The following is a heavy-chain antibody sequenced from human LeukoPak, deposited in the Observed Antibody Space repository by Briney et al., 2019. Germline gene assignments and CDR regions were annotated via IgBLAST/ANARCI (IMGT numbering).Heavy chain of an antibody. CDR2: MNAESGHT. CDR3: ARDPGSSSWYYFDY. D-gene: IGHD6-13*01. Sequence: GASVKVSCKASGYTFTSYHIDWVRQAPGQGPEWMGWMNAESGHTGYAQNLEGRVSMTRDTSTNTAYMELRSLRSEDTAVYYCARDPGSSSWYYFDYWGQGTLVTVSS. J-gene: IGHJ4*02. CDR1: GYTFTSYH. V-gene: IGHV1-8*01.